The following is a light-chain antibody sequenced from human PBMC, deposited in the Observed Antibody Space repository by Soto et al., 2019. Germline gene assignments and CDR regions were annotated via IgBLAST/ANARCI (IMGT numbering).Light chain of an antibody. CDR2: GTS. J-gene: IGKJ1*01. Sequence: DIVLTQSPGTLSGSPGDRATLSCRASQTISSNYLAWYQQKPGQPPSLLIYGTSSRATGIPDRFSGSGSGTDFTLTISRLEPEDSAIYYCQQYVSWTFGQGTKVEIK. V-gene: IGKV3-20*01. CDR1: QTISSNY. CDR3: QQYVSWT.